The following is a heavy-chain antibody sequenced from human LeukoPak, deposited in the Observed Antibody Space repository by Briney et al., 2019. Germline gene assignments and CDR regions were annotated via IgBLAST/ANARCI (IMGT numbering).Heavy chain of an antibody. Sequence: SETLSLTCTVSGGSISSYYWSWIRQPPGEGLEWIGYIYYSGSTNYNPSLKSRVTISVDTSKNQFSLKLSSVTAADTAVYYCARGYSSGYPVGYWGQGTLVTVSS. J-gene: IGHJ4*02. D-gene: IGHD3-22*01. CDR3: ARGYSSGYPVGY. V-gene: IGHV4-59*01. CDR1: GGSISSYY. CDR2: IYYSGST.